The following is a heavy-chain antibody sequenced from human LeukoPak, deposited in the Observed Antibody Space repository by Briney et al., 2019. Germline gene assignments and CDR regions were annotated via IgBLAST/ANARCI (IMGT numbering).Heavy chain of an antibody. CDR1: GGTFSSYA. CDR3: ARPLCGGDCYHLDY. D-gene: IGHD2-21*02. J-gene: IGHJ4*02. CDR2: IIPILGIA. Sequence: SVKVSCKASGGTFSSYAISWVRQAPGQGLELMGRIIPILGIANYAQKFQGRVTITADKSTSTAYMELSSLRSEDTAVYYCARPLCGGDCYHLDYWGQGTLVTVSS. V-gene: IGHV1-69*04.